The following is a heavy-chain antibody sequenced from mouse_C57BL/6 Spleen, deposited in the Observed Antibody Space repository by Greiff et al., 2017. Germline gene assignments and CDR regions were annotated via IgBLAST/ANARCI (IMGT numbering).Heavy chain of an antibody. Sequence: VQLQQPGAELVKPGASVKLSCKASGYTFTSYWMHWVKQRPGQGLEWIGMIHPNSGSTNYNEKFKSKATLTVDKSSSTAYMQLSSLTSEDSAVYYCARRWILYDLYAMDYWGQGTSVTVSS. D-gene: IGHD2-3*01. J-gene: IGHJ4*01. CDR1: GYTFTSYW. CDR2: IHPNSGST. V-gene: IGHV1-64*01. CDR3: ARRWILYDLYAMDY.